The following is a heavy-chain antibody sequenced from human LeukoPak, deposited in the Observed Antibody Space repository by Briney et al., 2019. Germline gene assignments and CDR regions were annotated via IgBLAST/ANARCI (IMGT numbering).Heavy chain of an antibody. CDR3: ARDVARSGGY. Sequence: GGSLRLSCAASGFTFRSYSMNWVRQAPGKGLEWVSSISSSSSYIYYADSVKGRFTISRDNAKNSLYLQMNSLRVEDTAVYYCARDVARSGGYWGQGTLVTVSS. CDR1: GFTFRSYS. J-gene: IGHJ4*02. V-gene: IGHV3-21*01. D-gene: IGHD3-10*01. CDR2: ISSSSSYI.